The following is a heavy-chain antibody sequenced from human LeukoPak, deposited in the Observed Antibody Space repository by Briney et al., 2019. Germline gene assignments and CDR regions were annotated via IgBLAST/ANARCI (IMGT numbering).Heavy chain of an antibody. J-gene: IGHJ4*02. CDR1: GFTFSSYW. D-gene: IGHD3-3*01. CDR3: ARDLRFYDY. Sequence: GGSLRLSCAASGFTFSSYWMSWVRRAPGKGLEWVANIKQDGREKYYVDSVKGRFTISRDNAKSSLYLQMNSLRAEDTAVYYCARDLRFYDYWGQGTLVTVSS. CDR2: IKQDGREK. V-gene: IGHV3-7*01.